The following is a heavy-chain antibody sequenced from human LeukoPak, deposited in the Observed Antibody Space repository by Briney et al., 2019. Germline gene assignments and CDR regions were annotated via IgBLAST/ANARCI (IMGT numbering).Heavy chain of an antibody. D-gene: IGHD2/OR15-2a*01. J-gene: IGHJ4*02. CDR2: VEYDGGDK. V-gene: IGHV3-30*02. CDR3: ATKRGNSGYLES. CDR1: RLTFRNYG. Sequence: PGGSLRLSCVVSRLTFRNYGMHWVRQAPGKGLEWVGFVEYDGGDKYYTDSVKGRFTISRDNYRNTLYLQMNSLTTEDTAVYYCATKRGNSGYLESWGQGTLVTVSS.